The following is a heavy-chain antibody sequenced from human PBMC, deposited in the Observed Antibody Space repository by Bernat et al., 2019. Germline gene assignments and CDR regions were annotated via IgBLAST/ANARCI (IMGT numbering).Heavy chain of an antibody. D-gene: IGHD6-13*01. CDR1: GASISSYY. J-gene: IGHJ4*02. V-gene: IGHV4-59*01. CDR3: ARDRTSTYSSTWYYFDC. CDR2: IYYSGST. Sequence: QVQLQESGPGLVKPSETLSLTCTVSGASISSYYWSWIRQPPGKGLEWIGYIYYSGSTNYNPSLKSRVTMSVDTSKNQFSLKLSSVTAADTAVYYCARDRTSTYSSTWYYFDCWGQGTLVTVSS.